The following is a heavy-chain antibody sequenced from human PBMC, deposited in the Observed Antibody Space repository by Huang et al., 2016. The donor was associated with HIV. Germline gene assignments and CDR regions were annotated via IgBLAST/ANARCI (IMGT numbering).Heavy chain of an antibody. CDR3: ARGGTYSGWWQDY. J-gene: IGHJ4*02. D-gene: IGHD6-19*01. Sequence: EVQLVESGGGLVQPGGSLRLSCVASGFTFSSCWMSGVRQATGKGWEWVANIKQDGSEKYYVDSVKGRFTISRDNAKNSLYLQMNSLRAEDTAVYYCARGGTYSGWWQDYWGQGTLVTVSS. CDR2: IKQDGSEK. CDR1: GFTFSSCW. V-gene: IGHV3-7*01.